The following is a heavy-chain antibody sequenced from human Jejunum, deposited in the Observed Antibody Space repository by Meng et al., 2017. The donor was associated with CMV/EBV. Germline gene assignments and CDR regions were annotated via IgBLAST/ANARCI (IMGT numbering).Heavy chain of an antibody. V-gene: IGHV1-18*01. D-gene: IGHD2-21*01. Sequence: QVQLGQSGPEVKKPGASVRVSCKTSGYTFTDFGISWVRQAPGQGLEWMGWTSAYNTHTNYAQKFQDRFTMTTDTSTNTAYMELSRLRSDDTAMYYCARDRDLNHGASFDYWGQETLVTVSS. J-gene: IGHJ4*02. CDR2: TSAYNTHT. CDR3: ARDRDLNHGASFDY. CDR1: GYTFTDFG.